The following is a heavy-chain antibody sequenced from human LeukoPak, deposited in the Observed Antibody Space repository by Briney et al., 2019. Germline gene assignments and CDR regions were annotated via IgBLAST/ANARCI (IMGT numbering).Heavy chain of an antibody. V-gene: IGHV3-30*04. Sequence: PGRSLRLSCAASGFTFSSYAMHWVRQAPGKGLEWVAVISYDGSNKYYADSVKGRFTISRDNSKNTLYLQMNSLRAEDTAVYYCARVPDKVRQWLEDYYFDYWGQGTLVTVSS. CDR3: ARVPDKVRQWLEDYYFDY. CDR1: GFTFSSYA. D-gene: IGHD6-19*01. J-gene: IGHJ4*02. CDR2: ISYDGSNK.